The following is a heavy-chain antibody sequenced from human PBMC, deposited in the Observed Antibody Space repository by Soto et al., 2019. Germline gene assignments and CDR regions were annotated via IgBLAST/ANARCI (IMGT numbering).Heavy chain of an antibody. CDR3: LGWIQLWSPYYGMDV. CDR1: GGTFSSYA. V-gene: IGHV1-69*01. CDR2: IIPIFGTA. J-gene: IGHJ6*02. Sequence: QVQLVQSGAEVKKPGSSVKVSCKASGGTFSSYAISWVRQAPGQGLEWMGGIIPIFGTANYAQKFQGRVTMTADESTSTAYMELSSLRSEDTAVYYCLGWIQLWSPYYGMDVWGQGTTVTVSS. D-gene: IGHD5-18*01.